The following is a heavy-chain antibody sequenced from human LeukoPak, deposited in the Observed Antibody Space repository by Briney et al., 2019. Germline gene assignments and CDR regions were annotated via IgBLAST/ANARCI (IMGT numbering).Heavy chain of an antibody. CDR2: IYYSGST. Sequence: SETLSLTCTVSGGSISSYYWSWIRQPPGKGLEWIGYIYYSGSTNYNPSLKSRVTISVDTSKNQFSLKLSSVTAADTAVYYCARSMVRGVIITLRPFDYWGQGTLVTVSS. J-gene: IGHJ4*02. D-gene: IGHD3-10*01. CDR3: ARSMVRGVIITLRPFDY. V-gene: IGHV4-59*12. CDR1: GGSISSYY.